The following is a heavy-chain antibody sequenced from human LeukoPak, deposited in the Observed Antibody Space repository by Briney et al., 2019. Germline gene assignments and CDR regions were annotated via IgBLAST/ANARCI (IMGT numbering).Heavy chain of an antibody. CDR1: GGSISSGDYY. V-gene: IGHV4-30-4*01. CDR3: ARDAGYTYGPFDY. CDR2: IYYSGST. J-gene: IGHJ4*02. Sequence: SETLSLTCTVSGGSISSGDYYWSWIRQPPGKGLEWIGYIYYSGSTSYNPPLKSRVTISVDASKNQFSLKLSSVTAADTAVYYCARDAGYTYGPFDYWGQGTLVTVSS. D-gene: IGHD5-18*01.